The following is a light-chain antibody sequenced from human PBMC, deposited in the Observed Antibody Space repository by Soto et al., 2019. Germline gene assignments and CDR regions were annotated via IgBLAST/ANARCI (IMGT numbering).Light chain of an antibody. CDR2: AAS. CDR3: QQDGSSRWT. V-gene: IGKV3-20*01. J-gene: IGKJ1*01. Sequence: EMVMTQSPATLSVSPGERATLSCRASQSVGSNLAWYQQKPGQAPRLLIYAASTRATGIPARFSGSGSGTDFTLTISRLEPEDFAVYYCQQDGSSRWTFGQGTKVDIK. CDR1: QSVGSN.